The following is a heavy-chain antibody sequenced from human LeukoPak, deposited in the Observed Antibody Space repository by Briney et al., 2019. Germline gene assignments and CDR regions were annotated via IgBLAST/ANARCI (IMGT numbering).Heavy chain of an antibody. Sequence: GESLKISCKGSGYSFTSYWIGWVRQMPGKGLEWMGIIYPGDSDSRYSPSFQGQVTISADKSISTTYLQWSSLKASDTAIYYCARLFSTTLWYFDLWGRGTLVTVSS. V-gene: IGHV5-51*01. D-gene: IGHD2-2*01. CDR3: ARLFSTTLWYFDL. CDR1: GYSFTSYW. J-gene: IGHJ2*01. CDR2: IYPGDSDS.